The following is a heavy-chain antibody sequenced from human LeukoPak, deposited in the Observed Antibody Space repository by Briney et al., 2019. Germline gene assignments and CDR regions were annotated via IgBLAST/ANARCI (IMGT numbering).Heavy chain of an antibody. CDR3: ARQVAGPYYFDC. CDR2: INSDGSST. J-gene: IGHJ4*02. V-gene: IGHV3-74*01. CDR1: GFTCSSYW. Sequence: GGSLRLSCAASGFTCSSYWMHWVRQAPGKGLVWVSRINSDGSSTSYADSVKGRFTISRDNAKNTLYLQMNSLRAEDTAVYYCARQVAGPYYFDCWGQGTLVTVSS. D-gene: IGHD6-19*01.